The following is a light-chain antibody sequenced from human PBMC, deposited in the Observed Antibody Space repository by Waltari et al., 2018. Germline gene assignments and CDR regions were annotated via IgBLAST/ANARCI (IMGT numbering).Light chain of an antibody. V-gene: IGKV1-5*03. CDR3: QQYAESPLT. CDR1: RRIGSS. Sequence: DIQMTQSPSPLPASVGDSVTISCRASRRIGSSLAWYQQKPGKAPNLLIYEKFHLQSGVPSRFSGNASGTEFSLIISSLQPHDSAVYYCQQYAESPLTFGRGTKLKIK. J-gene: IGKJ4*01. CDR2: EKF.